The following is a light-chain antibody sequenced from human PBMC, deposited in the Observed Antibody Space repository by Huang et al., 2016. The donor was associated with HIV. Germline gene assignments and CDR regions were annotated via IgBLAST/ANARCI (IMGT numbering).Light chain of an antibody. Sequence: DIVMTQSPDSLAVSLGERATINCKSSQSVLYSSNNKKYLAWYQQKPGQPPKLLIYWASTRESVVPDRFSGSGSGTDFTLTISSLQAEDVAVYYCQQYYSTPWTFGQVTKVEIK. CDR2: WAS. V-gene: IGKV4-1*01. J-gene: IGKJ1*01. CDR3: QQYYSTPWT. CDR1: QSVLYSSNNKKY.